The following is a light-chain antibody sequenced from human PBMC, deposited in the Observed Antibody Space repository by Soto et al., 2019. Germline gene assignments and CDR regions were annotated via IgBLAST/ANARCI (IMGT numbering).Light chain of an antibody. V-gene: IGKV1-5*03. CDR2: KAS. Sequence: DIQMTQSPSTLSASVGDRVTITCRASQSISSWLAWYQQKPAKAPKLLIYKASSIESGVPSRCSGSGSGTEFTPTSSSLQADDFASYYRQQYNSPPTFGQGTKVEIK. CDR3: QQYNSPPT. J-gene: IGKJ1*01. CDR1: QSISSW.